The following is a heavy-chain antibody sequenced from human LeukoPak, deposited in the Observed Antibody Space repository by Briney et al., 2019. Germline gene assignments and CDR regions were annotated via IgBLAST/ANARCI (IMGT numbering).Heavy chain of an antibody. J-gene: IGHJ5*02. CDR1: GFTFSSYA. Sequence: GGSLRLSCAASGFTFSSYAMSWVRQAPGKGLEWVSAISGSGGSTYYADSVKGRFTISRDNSKNTLYLQMNSLRAEDTAVYYCAKDQTYYGSGSYYNVNGNWFDPWGQGTLVTVSS. D-gene: IGHD3-10*01. CDR3: AKDQTYYGSGSYYNVNGNWFDP. CDR2: ISGSGGST. V-gene: IGHV3-23*01.